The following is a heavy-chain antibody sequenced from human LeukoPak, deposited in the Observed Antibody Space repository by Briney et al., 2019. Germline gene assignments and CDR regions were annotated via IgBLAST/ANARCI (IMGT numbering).Heavy chain of an antibody. CDR3: ARDSAYCSGGSCYPDY. J-gene: IGHJ4*02. CDR2: ISYDGSNK. Sequence: GRSLRLSCAASGFTFSSYGMHWVRQAPGKGLEWVAVISYDGSNKYYADSVKGRFTISRDNSKNTLYLQMNSLRAEDTAVYYCARDSAYCSGGSCYPDYWGQGTLVTVSS. D-gene: IGHD2-15*01. CDR1: GFTFSSYG. V-gene: IGHV3-30*03.